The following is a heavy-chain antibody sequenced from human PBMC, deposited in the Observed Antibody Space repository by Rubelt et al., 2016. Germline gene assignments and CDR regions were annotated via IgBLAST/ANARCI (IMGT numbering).Heavy chain of an antibody. Sequence: EYVSAITGNGGSTYYADSVKGRFTISRDNAKNSLYLQMNSLRAEDTAVYYCASEWVGMDVWGQGTTVTVSS. CDR2: ITGNGGST. J-gene: IGHJ6*02. V-gene: IGHV3-64*04. CDR3: ASEWVGMDV.